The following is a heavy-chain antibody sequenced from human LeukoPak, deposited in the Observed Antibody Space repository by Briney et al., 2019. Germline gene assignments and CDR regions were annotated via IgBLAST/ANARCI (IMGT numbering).Heavy chain of an antibody. CDR3: ASGLRDYYDSSGYSAPGG. D-gene: IGHD3-22*01. J-gene: IGHJ4*02. CDR2: INSDGSST. CDR1: GVTFSSYW. V-gene: IGHV3-74*01. Sequence: GGSLRLSSAASGVTFSSYWMHWVRQGPGKGLVWVSRINSDGSSTSYADSVKGRFTISRDNAKNTLYLQMNSLRAEDTAVYYCASGLRDYYDSSGYSAPGGWGQGTLVTVSS.